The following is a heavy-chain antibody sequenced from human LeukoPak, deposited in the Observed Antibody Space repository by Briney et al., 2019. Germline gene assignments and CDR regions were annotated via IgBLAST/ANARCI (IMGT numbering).Heavy chain of an antibody. CDR3: ARVGYCSSTSCPAPHAFDI. J-gene: IGHJ3*02. D-gene: IGHD2-2*01. CDR1: GGSISSYY. Sequence: SSETLSLTCTVSGGSISSYYWSWIRQPPGKGLEWIGYLYYSGSTNYNPSLKSRVTISVDTSKNQFSLKLSSVTAADTAVYYCARVGYCSSTSCPAPHAFDIWGQGTMVTVSS. V-gene: IGHV4-59*01. CDR2: LYYSGST.